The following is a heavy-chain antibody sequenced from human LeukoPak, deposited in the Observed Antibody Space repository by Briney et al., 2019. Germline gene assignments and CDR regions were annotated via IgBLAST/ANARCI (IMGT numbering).Heavy chain of an antibody. J-gene: IGHJ5*02. D-gene: IGHD2-2*01. V-gene: IGHV3-23*01. CDR2: ISGSGGST. CDR1: GFTFSSYA. CDR3: ARGNVGYCSSTSCPGDWFDP. Sequence: GSLRLSCAASGFTFSSYAMSWVRQAPGKGLEWVSAISGSGGSTYYADSVKGRFTISRDNSKNTLYLQMNSLRAEDTAVYYCARGNVGYCSSTSCPGDWFDPWGQGTLVTVSS.